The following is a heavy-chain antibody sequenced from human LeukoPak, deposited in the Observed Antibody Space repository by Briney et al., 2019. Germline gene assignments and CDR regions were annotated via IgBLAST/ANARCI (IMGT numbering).Heavy chain of an antibody. V-gene: IGHV4-59*08. CDR3: ARQRGSSSSWYFDY. J-gene: IGHJ4*02. CDR1: GGSISSYY. Sequence: SETLSLTCTVSGGSISSYYRSWIRQPPGKGLEWIGYIYYSGSTNYNPSLKSRVTISVDTSKNQFSLKLSSVTAADTAVYYCARQRGSSSSWYFDYWGQGTLVTVSS. D-gene: IGHD6-13*01. CDR2: IYYSGST.